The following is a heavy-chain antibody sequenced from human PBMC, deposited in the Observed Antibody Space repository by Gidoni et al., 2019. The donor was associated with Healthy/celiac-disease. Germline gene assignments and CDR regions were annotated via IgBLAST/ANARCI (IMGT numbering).Heavy chain of an antibody. CDR2: INPSGST. Sequence: QVQLQQWGAGRLKPSETLSITGAVYGGSFSGYYWRWIRQPPGKGLEWIGEINPSGSTNYNPSLKSRVTISVDTSKTQFSLKLSSVTAADTAVYYCAGCTVTTGADYWGQGTLVTVSS. V-gene: IGHV4-34*01. CDR3: AGCTVTTGADY. J-gene: IGHJ4*02. D-gene: IGHD4-4*01. CDR1: GGSFSGYY.